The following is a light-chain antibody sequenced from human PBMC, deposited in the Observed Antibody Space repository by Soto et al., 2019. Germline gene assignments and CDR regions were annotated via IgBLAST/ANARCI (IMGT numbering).Light chain of an antibody. Sequence: DIQMTQSPSSLSASVGDRVTITCQASQDITNYLNWYQQKPGKAPKLLVYDGSNLDTVVPSRYSGSGSGTHFAFSCSSLHPEDIATYYCQQCDSLPITFGQGTRLEI. CDR2: DGS. V-gene: IGKV1-33*01. CDR1: QDITNY. CDR3: QQCDSLPIT. J-gene: IGKJ5*01.